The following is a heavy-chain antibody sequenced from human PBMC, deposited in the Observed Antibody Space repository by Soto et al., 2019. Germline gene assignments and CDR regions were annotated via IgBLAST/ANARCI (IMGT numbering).Heavy chain of an antibody. CDR1: GFTFSLSA. Sequence: EVQLLESGGGFVQPGESLRLSCAASGFTFSLSAMSWVRQAPGRGLEWVSSISGGGGSTEYADSVKGRFTISRDNSKDTVHLHMNRLRAEDTAVYYCAKGPEYDILTGCDYWGQGALVTVSS. D-gene: IGHD3-9*01. CDR2: ISGGGGST. J-gene: IGHJ4*02. CDR3: AKGPEYDILTGCDY. V-gene: IGHV3-23*01.